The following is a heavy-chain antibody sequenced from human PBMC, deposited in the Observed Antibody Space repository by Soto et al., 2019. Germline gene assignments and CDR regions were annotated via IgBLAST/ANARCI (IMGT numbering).Heavy chain of an antibody. D-gene: IGHD1-26*01. Sequence: GGSLRLSCAASGFTFSDYYMSWIRQAPGKGLEWVSYISSSGSTIYYADSVKGRFTISRDNAKNSLYLQMNSLRAADTAAYYCARDRGSYYPDAFDIWGQGTMVTVS. J-gene: IGHJ3*02. CDR2: ISSSGSTI. CDR1: GFTFSDYY. CDR3: ARDRGSYYPDAFDI. V-gene: IGHV3-11*01.